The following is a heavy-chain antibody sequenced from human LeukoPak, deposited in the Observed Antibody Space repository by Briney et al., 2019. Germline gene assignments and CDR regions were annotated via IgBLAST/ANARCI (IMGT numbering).Heavy chain of an antibody. V-gene: IGHV1-2*04. J-gene: IGHJ6*04. Sequence: GASVKVSCKASGYTVTGYYMHWVRPAPGQGLEWMGWINHNSGGTNYAQKFQGWVTMTRDTSISTAYMELSRLRSDDTAVYYCARKSLGSGGMDVWGKGTTVTVSS. CDR1: GYTVTGYY. D-gene: IGHD1-14*01. CDR3: ARKSLGSGGMDV. CDR2: INHNSGGT.